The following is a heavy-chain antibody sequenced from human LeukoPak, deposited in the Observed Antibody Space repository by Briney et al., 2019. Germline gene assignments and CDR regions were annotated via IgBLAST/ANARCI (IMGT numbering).Heavy chain of an antibody. CDR2: INSDGSST. J-gene: IGHJ4*02. D-gene: IGHD3-10*01. Sequence: GGSLRLSCAASGFTFSRYWMHWVRQAPGKGLVWVSHINSDGSSTNYADSVKGRFTISRDNAKNSLYLQMNSLRAEDTAVYYCARSIRISAELDYWGQGTLVTVSS. CDR1: GFTFSRYW. CDR3: ARSIRISAELDY. V-gene: IGHV3-74*01.